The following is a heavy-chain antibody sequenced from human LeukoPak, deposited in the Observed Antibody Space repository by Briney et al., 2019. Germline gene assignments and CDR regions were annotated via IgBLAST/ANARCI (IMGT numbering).Heavy chain of an antibody. CDR2: TYYDSKWFN. J-gene: IGHJ4*02. CDR1: GDSISSDIPA. Sequence: SQTLSLTCAISGDSISSDIPAWNWIRQSPSRGLEWLGRTYYDSKWFNASAVSVNSRIIITPDTSKNQFTLQLSSETPEDTAVYYCARGWLRGYFDYWGQGILVTVSS. D-gene: IGHD5-12*01. CDR3: ARGWLRGYFDY. V-gene: IGHV6-1*01.